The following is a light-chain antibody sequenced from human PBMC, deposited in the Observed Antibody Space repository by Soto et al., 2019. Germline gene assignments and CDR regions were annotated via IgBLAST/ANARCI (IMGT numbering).Light chain of an antibody. V-gene: IGKV2-28*01. J-gene: IGKJ2*01. CDR1: QSLLHRNGYNY. Sequence: DVVMTQSALSLPVTPGEPASISCRSSQSLLHRNGYNYLDWYLQKPGQSPHLLIYLGFNRASGVPDRFSGSGSGTNFTLKISIVEAEDVGIYYCMQALQTPYTFGQGTKLEI. CDR3: MQALQTPYT. CDR2: LGF.